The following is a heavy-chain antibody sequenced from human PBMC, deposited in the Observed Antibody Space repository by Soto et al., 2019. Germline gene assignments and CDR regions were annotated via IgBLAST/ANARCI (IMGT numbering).Heavy chain of an antibody. CDR2: IRGSGAT. CDR3: ARALDFWRGAITSARFDP. D-gene: IGHD3-3*01. Sequence: EVQLLESGGGLVQPGGSLRLSCAASGFTFINYVLTWVRQAPGRGLEWVSAIRGSGATYYADSVKGRFAISRDNPENILYLQMDSLRAEDTAIYYCARALDFWRGAITSARFDPWGQGTLVTVSS. J-gene: IGHJ5*02. CDR1: GFTFINYV. V-gene: IGHV3-23*01.